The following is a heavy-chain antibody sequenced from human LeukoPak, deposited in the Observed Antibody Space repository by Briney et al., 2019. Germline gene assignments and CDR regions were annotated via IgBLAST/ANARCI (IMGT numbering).Heavy chain of an antibody. D-gene: IGHD4-11*01. J-gene: IGHJ4*02. Sequence: SETLSLTCTVSGGSISSSSYYWGWIRQPPGKGLEWIGSIYYSGSTYYNPSLKSRVTISVDTSKNQFSLKLSSVTAADTAVYYCARLSRDYSNYWGQGTLVTVSS. CDR1: GGSISSSSYY. CDR2: IYYSGST. V-gene: IGHV4-39*07. CDR3: ARLSRDYSNY.